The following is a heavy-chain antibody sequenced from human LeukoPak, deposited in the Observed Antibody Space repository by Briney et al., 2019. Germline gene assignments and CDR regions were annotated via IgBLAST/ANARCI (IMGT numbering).Heavy chain of an antibody. CDR1: GGSISSYY. D-gene: IGHD1-14*01. CDR2: IYTSGST. CDR3: ARIRNYYKDV. J-gene: IGHJ6*03. Sequence: SETLSLTCTVSGGSISSYYWSWIRQPPGKGLEWIGYIYTSGSTNYNPSLKSRVTISVDTSKNQFSLKLSSVTAADTAVYYCARIRNYYKDVWGKGTTVTVSS. V-gene: IGHV4-4*09.